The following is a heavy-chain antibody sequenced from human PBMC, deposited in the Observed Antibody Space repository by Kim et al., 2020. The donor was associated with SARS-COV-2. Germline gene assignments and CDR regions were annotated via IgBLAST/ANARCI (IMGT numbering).Heavy chain of an antibody. D-gene: IGHD2-21*02. CDR2: IYSDGST. J-gene: IGHJ5*02. CDR1: GFTVSNNY. CDR3: ARGVVSATNWFDP. Sequence: GGSLRLSCAASGFTVSNNYMTWVRQAPGKGLEWVSIIYSDGSTYYADSVRGRFTISRDNSKNTLYLQMNSLRAEDTAVYYCARGVVSATNWFDPWGQGTLVTVSS. V-gene: IGHV3-53*01.